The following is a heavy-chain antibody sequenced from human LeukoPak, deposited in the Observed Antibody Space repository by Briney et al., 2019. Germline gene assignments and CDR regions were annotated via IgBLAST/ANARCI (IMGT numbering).Heavy chain of an antibody. V-gene: IGHV4-59*06. CDR1: GGSISSYY. CDR2: IYYSGST. D-gene: IGHD2-15*01. J-gene: IGHJ3*02. Sequence: PSETLSLTCTVSGGSISSYYWSWIRQHPGKGLEWIGYIYYSGSTYYNPSLKSRVTISIDTSKNQFSLKLSSVTAADTAVYYCARGFPHIVVVIGASSHAFDIWGQGTMVTVSS. CDR3: ARGFPHIVVVIGASSHAFDI.